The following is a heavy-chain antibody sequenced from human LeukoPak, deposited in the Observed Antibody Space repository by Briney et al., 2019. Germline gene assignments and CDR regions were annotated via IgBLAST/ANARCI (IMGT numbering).Heavy chain of an antibody. V-gene: IGHV3-74*01. J-gene: IGHJ4*02. CDR2: IIGDGSLI. CDR3: ARDGLNSGSYRAPFDY. D-gene: IGHD1-26*01. CDR1: GFTFSRSW. Sequence: GGSLRLSCAASGFTFSRSWMHWVRQVPGKGLVWVSCIIGDGSLIHYADSVKGRFTVSRDNAKNTLYLQMNSLRAEDTAVYYCARDGLNSGSYRAPFDYWGQGTLVTVSS.